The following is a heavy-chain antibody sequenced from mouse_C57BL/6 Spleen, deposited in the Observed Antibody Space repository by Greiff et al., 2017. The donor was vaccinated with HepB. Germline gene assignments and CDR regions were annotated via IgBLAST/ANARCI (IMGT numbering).Heavy chain of an antibody. Sequence: EVHLVESGGGLVQPGGSLSLSCAASGFTFTDYYMSWVRQPPGKALEWLGFIRNKANGYTTEYSASVKGRFTISRDNSQSILYLQMNALRAEDSATYYCARAYGSTWGYFDYWGQGTTLTVSS. V-gene: IGHV7-3*01. D-gene: IGHD1-1*01. J-gene: IGHJ2*01. CDR2: IRNKANGYTT. CDR1: GFTFTDYY. CDR3: ARAYGSTWGYFDY.